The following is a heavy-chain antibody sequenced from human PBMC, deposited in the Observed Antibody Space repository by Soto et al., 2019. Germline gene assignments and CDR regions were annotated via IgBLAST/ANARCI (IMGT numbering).Heavy chain of an antibody. CDR1: GFTFSSYG. CDR2: IWYDGSNK. J-gene: IGHJ6*02. V-gene: IGHV3-33*01. CDR3: ARDRQRWLQALAMDV. D-gene: IGHD5-12*01. Sequence: PGGSLRLSCAASGFTFSSYGMHWVRQAPGKGLEWVAVIWYDGSNKYYADSVKGRFTISRDNSKNTLYLQMNSLRAEDTAVYYCARDRQRWLQALAMDVWGQGTTVTVSS.